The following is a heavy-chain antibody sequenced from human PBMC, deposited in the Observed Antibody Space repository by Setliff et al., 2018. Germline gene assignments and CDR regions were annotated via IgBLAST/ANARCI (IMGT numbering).Heavy chain of an antibody. Sequence: PGGSLRLSCAASTFTLGTYSMHWVRQAPGKGLAWVSSISPYSDYIYYADSVKGRFTISRDNAKNSLYLQMNSLGAEDTAVHFCARSPANGGHDAFDVWGQGTMVTVSS. CDR1: TFTLGTYS. J-gene: IGHJ3*01. CDR2: ISPYSDYI. V-gene: IGHV3-21*06. D-gene: IGHD6-25*01. CDR3: ARSPANGGHDAFDV.